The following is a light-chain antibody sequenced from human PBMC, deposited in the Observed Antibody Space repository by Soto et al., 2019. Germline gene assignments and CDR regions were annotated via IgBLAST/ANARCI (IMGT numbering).Light chain of an antibody. CDR3: EKFDRSLPSWT. J-gene: IGKJ1*01. V-gene: IGKV3-20*01. Sequence: ETVLTQSPGTLSLSPGERATLSCRASQSVSSNYLAWYQHIPGQAPRLLIYGASTSATGIPDRFSGSGSGTDFNLTISRLEPEDFAVYYCEKFDRSLPSWTFGQGTKVE. CDR2: GAS. CDR1: QSVSSNY.